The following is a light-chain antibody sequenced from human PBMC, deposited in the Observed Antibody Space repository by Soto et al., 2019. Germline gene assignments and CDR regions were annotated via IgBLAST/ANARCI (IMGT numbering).Light chain of an antibody. CDR1: SSDVGGYNY. Sequence: QSVLTQPASVSGSPGQSITISCTGTSSDVGGYNYVSWYQQHPGKAPKLMIYDVSNRPSGVSNRFSGSKSGNTASLTISGLKAEDEADYYCSSYTSSSTPYVVFGGGTQLTVL. J-gene: IGLJ2*01. CDR2: DVS. CDR3: SSYTSSSTPYVV. V-gene: IGLV2-14*01.